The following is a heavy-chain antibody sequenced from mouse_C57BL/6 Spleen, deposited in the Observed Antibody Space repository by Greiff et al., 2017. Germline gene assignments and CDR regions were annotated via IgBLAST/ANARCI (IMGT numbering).Heavy chain of an antibody. CDR3: ARYYYGNYAGFAY. Sequence: VQLQQSGPELVKPGASVKISCKASGYSFTGYYMNWVKQSPEKSLEWIGEINPSSGGTTYNQQSKAKATLTLDKSSSTACMQLKSLTSEESAVDYGARYYYGNYAGFAYWGQGTLVTVSA. CDR1: GYSFTGYY. D-gene: IGHD2-1*01. CDR2: INPSSGGT. J-gene: IGHJ3*01. V-gene: IGHV1-42*01.